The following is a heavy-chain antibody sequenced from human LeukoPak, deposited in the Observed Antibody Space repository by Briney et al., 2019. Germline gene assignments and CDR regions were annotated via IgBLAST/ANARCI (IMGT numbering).Heavy chain of an antibody. V-gene: IGHV3-66*01. CDR1: GITFSSNY. Sequence: PGGSLRLSCAASGITFSSNYMNWVRQAPGKGLEWVSVLYSGGSTYYADSVKGRFTISRDNSKNTLYLQLNSLRVEDTAVYYCARGTITAAGILDYWGQGGLVTVSS. CDR2: LYSGGST. D-gene: IGHD6-13*01. J-gene: IGHJ4*02. CDR3: ARGTITAAGILDY.